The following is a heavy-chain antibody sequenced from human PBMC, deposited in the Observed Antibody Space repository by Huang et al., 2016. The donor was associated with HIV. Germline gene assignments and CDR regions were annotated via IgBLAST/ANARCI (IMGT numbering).Heavy chain of an antibody. CDR2: IIPIFGTA. CDR3: ARARGYYDSSVSYYFDY. Sequence: QVQLVQSGAEVKKPWSSVKVSCKASGGTFSSYAISWVRQAPGQGLEWMGGIIPIFGTANYAQKFQGRVTITADESTSTAYMELSSLRSEDTAVYYCARARGYYDSSVSYYFDYWGQGTLVTVSS. D-gene: IGHD3-22*01. CDR1: GGTFSSYA. V-gene: IGHV1-69*13. J-gene: IGHJ4*02.